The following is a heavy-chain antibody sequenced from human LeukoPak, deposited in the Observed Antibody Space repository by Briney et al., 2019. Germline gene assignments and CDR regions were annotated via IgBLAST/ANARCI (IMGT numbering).Heavy chain of an antibody. CDR3: VRGRADSSAYYWGPFDL. V-gene: IGHV3-30*04. Sequence: GGSLRLSCEASGLSFRDYAMHWVRQAPGRGLEWVAVISQDGSNQNYADSVQDRVTISRDNSNNTLFLQMFTLKTEDTAVYFSVRGRADSSAYYWGPFDLWGQGALVTVSA. J-gene: IGHJ4*02. CDR1: GLSFRDYA. CDR2: ISQDGSNQ. D-gene: IGHD3-22*01.